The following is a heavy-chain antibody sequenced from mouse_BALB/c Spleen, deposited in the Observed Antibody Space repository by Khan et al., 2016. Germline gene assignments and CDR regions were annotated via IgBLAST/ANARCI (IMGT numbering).Heavy chain of an antibody. Sequence: VQLKQSGAELVKPGASVKLSCTASGFNIKDTYMHWVKQRPEQGLEWIGRIDPANGNSKYDPKFQGKAAITADTSSNTAYLQLSSLTSEDTAVCYCARGGNYVELGNWGQGTLVTVSA. CDR2: IDPANGNS. V-gene: IGHV14-3*02. D-gene: IGHD2-1*01. CDR1: GFNIKDTY. J-gene: IGHJ3*01. CDR3: ARGGNYVELGN.